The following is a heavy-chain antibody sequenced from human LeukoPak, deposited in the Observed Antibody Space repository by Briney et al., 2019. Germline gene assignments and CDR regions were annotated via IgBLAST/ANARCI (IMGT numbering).Heavy chain of an antibody. D-gene: IGHD3-3*01. V-gene: IGHV3-7*01. Sequence: GGSLRLSCAASGFTFSSYWMSWVRQAPVKGLEWVANIKQDGSEKYYVDSVKGRFTISRDNAKNSLYLQMNSLRAEDTAVYYCARSPLPYDLWSGENELGGYPGMDVWGQGTTVTVSS. J-gene: IGHJ6*02. CDR2: IKQDGSEK. CDR1: GFTFSSYW. CDR3: ARSPLPYDLWSGENELGGYPGMDV.